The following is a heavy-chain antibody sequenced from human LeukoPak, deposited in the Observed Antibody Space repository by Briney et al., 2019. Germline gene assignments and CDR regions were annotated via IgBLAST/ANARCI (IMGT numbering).Heavy chain of an antibody. J-gene: IGHJ4*02. CDR2: IIPIFGKA. V-gene: IGHV1-69*13. CDR1: GGTFSNYA. CDR3: AYKGSDWSRTTDPFDY. Sequence: ASVKVSCKASGGTFSNYAISWVRQAPGQGLEWMGGIIPIFGKANYAQKFQGRVTITADESTSTAYMELSSLRSEDTAVYYCAYKGSDWSRTTDPFDYWGQGTLVTVSS. D-gene: IGHD2-2*01.